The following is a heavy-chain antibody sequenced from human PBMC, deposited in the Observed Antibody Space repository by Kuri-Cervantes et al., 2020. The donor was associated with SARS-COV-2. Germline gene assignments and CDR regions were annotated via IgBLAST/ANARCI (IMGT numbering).Heavy chain of an antibody. J-gene: IGHJ6*03. V-gene: IGHV3-74*03. Sequence: LTCAASGFPFSSYFMHWVREAPGKGLVWVSRINRDETSRTYADSVKGRFTISRDNAKNTLYPQMDSLRAEDPAVYYCASLLSGGGAHLYYFYMDAWGKGTSVTVSS. CDR2: INRDETSR. D-gene: IGHD3-16*01. CDR1: GFPFSSYF. CDR3: ASLLSGGGAHLYYFYMDA.